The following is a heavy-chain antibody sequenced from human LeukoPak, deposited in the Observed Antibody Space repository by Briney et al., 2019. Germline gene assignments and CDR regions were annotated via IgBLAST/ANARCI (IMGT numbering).Heavy chain of an antibody. V-gene: IGHV3-21*01. CDR1: GFTFSSYT. D-gene: IGHD3-22*01. CDR2: ITGNSNYI. J-gene: IGHJ6*02. CDR3: ARLQYHDSSGGYYYHGMAV. Sequence: GGSLRLSCAASGFTFSSYTMNWVRQAPGKGLEWVSSITGNSNYIYYADSLKGRFTISRDNAMNSLFLQMNSLRAEDTAVYYCARLQYHDSSGGYYYHGMAVWGQGTTVTVSS.